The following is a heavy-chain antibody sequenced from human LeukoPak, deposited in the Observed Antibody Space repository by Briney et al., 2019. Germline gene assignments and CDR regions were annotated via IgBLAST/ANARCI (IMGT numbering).Heavy chain of an antibody. CDR2: IHWDDDK. J-gene: IGHJ3*02. CDR3: AHQGVLWFGRGAFDI. V-gene: IGHV2-5*02. D-gene: IGHD3-10*01. Sequence: SGPTLVNPTQTLTLTCTFSGFSLSTSGVGVGWIRQPPGKALEWLALIHWDDDKRYSPSLKSRLTITKDTSKNQVVLTMTNMDPVDTATYYCAHQGVLWFGRGAFDIWGQGTMVTVSS. CDR1: GFSLSTSGVG.